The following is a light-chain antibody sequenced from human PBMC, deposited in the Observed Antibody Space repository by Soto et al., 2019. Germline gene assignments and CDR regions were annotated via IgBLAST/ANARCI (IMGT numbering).Light chain of an antibody. J-gene: IGLJ1*01. CDR2: YNN. V-gene: IGLV1-44*01. Sequence: QSVLTQPPSASGAPGQRVTISCSGSSSNIGSITVNWYQQLPGTAPKLLIYYNNQRPSGVPDRFSGSTSGTSASLAISGLRSEDESDYDWAAWDGSLNVHYVVGTGTKLTVL. CDR3: AAWDGSLNVHYV. CDR1: SSNIGSIT.